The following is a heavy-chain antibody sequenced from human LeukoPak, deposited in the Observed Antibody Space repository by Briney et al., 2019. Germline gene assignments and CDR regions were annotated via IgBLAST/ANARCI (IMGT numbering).Heavy chain of an antibody. CDR1: GYTFTSYG. J-gene: IGHJ4*02. CDR3: ARDSYGSGVYYFDY. D-gene: IGHD3-10*01. CDR2: ISAYNGNT. Sequence: ASVTVSCTASGYTFTSYGISWVRQAPGQGLEWMGWISAYNGNTNYAQKLQGRVTMTTDTSTSTAYMELRSLRSDDTAVYYCARDSYGSGVYYFDYWGQGTLVTVSS. V-gene: IGHV1-18*01.